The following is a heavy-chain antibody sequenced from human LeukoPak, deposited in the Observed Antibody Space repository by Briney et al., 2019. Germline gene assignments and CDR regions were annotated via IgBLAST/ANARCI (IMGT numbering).Heavy chain of an antibody. Sequence: GGSLRLSCAVSGFTVRDNYLNWVRQTPGKGLECVSVLYSGGAAYYADSVKGRFTISRDNSKNTLYLQMNSLRAEDTAVYYCARDPHADYYGSGSYICNDYWGQGTLVTVSS. CDR2: LYSGGAA. V-gene: IGHV3-53*05. D-gene: IGHD3-10*01. CDR1: GFTVRDNY. CDR3: ARDPHADYYGSGSYICNDY. J-gene: IGHJ4*02.